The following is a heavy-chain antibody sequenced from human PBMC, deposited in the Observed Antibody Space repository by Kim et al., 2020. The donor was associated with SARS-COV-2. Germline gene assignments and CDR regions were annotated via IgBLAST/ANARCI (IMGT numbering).Heavy chain of an antibody. J-gene: IGHJ4*02. D-gene: IGHD6-19*01. V-gene: IGHV3-43*01. Sequence: YADSVKGRFAISREHAKNSLHLQMDSLRSEDTALYYCAKGRLISVAGPLDFWGQGTLVTVSS. CDR3: AKGRLISVAGPLDF.